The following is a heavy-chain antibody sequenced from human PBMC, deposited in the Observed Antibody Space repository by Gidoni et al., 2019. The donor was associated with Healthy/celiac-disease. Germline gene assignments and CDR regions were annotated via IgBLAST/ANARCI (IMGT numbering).Heavy chain of an antibody. J-gene: IGHJ5*02. CDR2: IYHSGST. CDR1: GGSISSGGYS. Sequence: QLQLQESGSGLVKPSQTLSLTCAVSGGSISSGGYSWSWIRQPPGKGLEWIGYIYHSGSTYYNPSLKSRVTISVDRSKNQFSLKLSSVTAADTAVYYCARVHCSSTSCYMAWFDPWGQGTLVTVSS. V-gene: IGHV4-30-2*01. CDR3: ARVHCSSTSCYMAWFDP. D-gene: IGHD2-2*02.